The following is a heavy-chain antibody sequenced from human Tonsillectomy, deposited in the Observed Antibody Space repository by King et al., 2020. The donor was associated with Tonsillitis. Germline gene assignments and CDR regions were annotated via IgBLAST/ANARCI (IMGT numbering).Heavy chain of an antibody. CDR3: ARILVYYYDSSGYYYPDAFDI. Sequence: TLKESGPVLVKPTENLTLTCTVSGFSLSNARMGVSWIRQPPGKALEWLAHIFSNDEKSYSTSLKSRLTISKDTSKSQVVLTMTNMDPVDTATYYCARILVYYYDSSGYYYPDAFDIWGQGTMVTVSS. CDR2: IFSNDEK. CDR1: GFSLSNARMG. D-gene: IGHD3-22*01. J-gene: IGHJ3*02. V-gene: IGHV2-26*01.